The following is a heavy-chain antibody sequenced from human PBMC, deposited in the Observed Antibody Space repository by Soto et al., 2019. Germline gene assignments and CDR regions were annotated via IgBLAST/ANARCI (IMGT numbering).Heavy chain of an antibody. CDR1: GYTFSTHA. Sequence: ASLTVYCTTSGYTFSTHAMHWVRQAPGQSLEWMGWINGGTGQTKHSHRFQDRVSITRDTSASTAYMELSSLRSEDTAVYYCARGKGMEENYYYYGLDIWGQGTTVTVSS. CDR3: ARGKGMEENYYYYGLDI. D-gene: IGHD1-1*01. CDR2: INGGTGQT. V-gene: IGHV1-3*01. J-gene: IGHJ6*02.